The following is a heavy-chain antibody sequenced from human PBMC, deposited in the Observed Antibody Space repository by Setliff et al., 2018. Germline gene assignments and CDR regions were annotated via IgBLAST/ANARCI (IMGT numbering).Heavy chain of an antibody. CDR3: ARSESCGSTHCSPYDY. CDR2: ISSDSRYI. V-gene: IGHV3-21*01. J-gene: IGHJ4*02. CDR1: GFTFSSYT. D-gene: IGHD2-2*01. Sequence: PGGSLRLSCAASGFTFSSYTMNWVRQAPGKGLEWVSSISSDSRYIYYADSLKGRFTTSRDNAKNSLYLQMNSLRAEDTAVYFCARSESCGSTHCSPYDYWGQGALVTVSS.